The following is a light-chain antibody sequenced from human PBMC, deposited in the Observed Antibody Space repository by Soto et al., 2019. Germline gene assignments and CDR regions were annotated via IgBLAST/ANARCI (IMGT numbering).Light chain of an antibody. J-gene: IGLJ2*01. Sequence: QSALTQPPSASGSPGQSVTISCTGTSSDVGGYDFVSWYQHHPGKAPKLMIYEVSNRPSGVSNRFSGSKSGNTASLTITGLQPEDEASYYCTSYTITHIPVIFGGGTQLTVL. CDR2: EVS. V-gene: IGLV2-14*01. CDR3: TSYTITHIPVI. CDR1: SSDVGGYDF.